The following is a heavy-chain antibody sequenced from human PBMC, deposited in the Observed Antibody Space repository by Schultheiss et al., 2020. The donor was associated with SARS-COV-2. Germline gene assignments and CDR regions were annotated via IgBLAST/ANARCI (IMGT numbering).Heavy chain of an antibody. V-gene: IGHV3-23*01. D-gene: IGHD4-11*01. J-gene: IGHJ6*02. CDR1: GFTFSSYA. Sequence: GGSLRLSCAASGFTFSSYAMSWVRQAPGKGLEWVSRISIDGSITTYADSVKGRFTISRDNSKNTLYLQMNSLRAEDTAVYYCAKVWTTATKGYYYYGMDVWGQGTTVTVSS. CDR3: AKVWTTATKGYYYYGMDV. CDR2: ISIDGSIT.